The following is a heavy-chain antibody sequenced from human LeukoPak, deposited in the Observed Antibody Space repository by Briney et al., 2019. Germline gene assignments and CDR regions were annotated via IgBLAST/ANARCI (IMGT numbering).Heavy chain of an antibody. V-gene: IGHV1-18*01. CDR2: ISAYNGNT. J-gene: IGHJ4*02. CDR3: ARRDSSGWYQTSFDY. D-gene: IGHD6-19*01. Sequence: ASVKVSCKASGGTFSSYAISWVRQAPGQGLEWMGWISAYNGNTNYAQNFQGRVTMTTDTSTSTAYMELRSLRSDDTAVYYCARRDSSGWYQTSFDYWGQGTLVTVSS. CDR1: GGTFSSYA.